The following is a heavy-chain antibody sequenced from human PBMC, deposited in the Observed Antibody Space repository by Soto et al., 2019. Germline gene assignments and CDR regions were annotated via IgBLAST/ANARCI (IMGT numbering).Heavy chain of an antibody. CDR3: ARPPGYVTDWYYFDT. V-gene: IGHV1-2*02. Sequence: ASVKVSCKTSGNTLTSFYIHWVRQAPGQGLEWVGRLSPTTGGTNYAQHFQGRVTVTWDMSTFTAYMELSSLIYEDTAIYYCARPPGYVTDWYYFDTWGQGTQVTVSS. J-gene: IGHJ4*02. CDR1: GNTLTSFY. CDR2: LSPTTGGT. D-gene: IGHD3-9*01.